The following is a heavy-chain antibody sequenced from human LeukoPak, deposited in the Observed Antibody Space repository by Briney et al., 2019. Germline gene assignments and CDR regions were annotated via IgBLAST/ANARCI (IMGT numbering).Heavy chain of an antibody. CDR1: GFIFSNYA. J-gene: IGHJ4*02. CDR2: ISGSGGST. V-gene: IGHV3-23*01. D-gene: IGHD3-22*01. Sequence: GGSLRLSCAASGFIFSNYAMSWVRQAPGKGLEWVSAISGSGGSTYYADSVKGRFTISRDNSKNTVYLQMNSLRAEDTAVYYCAKDTHGYPGGIDYWGQGTLVTVSS. CDR3: AKDTHGYPGGIDY.